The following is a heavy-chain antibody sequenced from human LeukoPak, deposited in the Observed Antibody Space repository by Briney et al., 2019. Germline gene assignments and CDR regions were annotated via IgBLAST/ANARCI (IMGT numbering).Heavy chain of an antibody. CDR2: INHSGST. J-gene: IGHJ4*02. D-gene: IGHD6-13*01. Sequence: SETLSLTCGVFGGSFSNYYWSWIRQPPGKGLEWIGEINHSGSTNYNPSLKSRVTISVDTSKNQFSLKLSSVTAADTAVYYCARRARYSSSWYFLYYFDYWGQGTLVTVSS. CDR1: GGSFSNYY. V-gene: IGHV4-34*01. CDR3: ARRARYSSSWYFLYYFDY.